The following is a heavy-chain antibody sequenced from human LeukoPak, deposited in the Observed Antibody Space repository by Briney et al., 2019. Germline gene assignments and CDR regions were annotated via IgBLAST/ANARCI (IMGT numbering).Heavy chain of an antibody. CDR1: GYTFTSYA. CDR3: ARPYGSGSYYNPFDY. V-gene: IGHV1-3*01. Sequence: ASVKVSCKASGYTFTSYAMHWERQAPGQRLEWMGWINAGNGNTKYSQKFQGRVTITRDTSASTAYMELSSLRSEDTAVYYCARPYGSGSYYNPFDYWGQGTLVTVSS. CDR2: INAGNGNT. D-gene: IGHD3-10*01. J-gene: IGHJ4*02.